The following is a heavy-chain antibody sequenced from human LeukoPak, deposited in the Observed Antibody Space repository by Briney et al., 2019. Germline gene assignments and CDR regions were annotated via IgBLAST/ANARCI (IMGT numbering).Heavy chain of an antibody. CDR3: ARVGSGIRQLVWAMGAFDI. CDR1: GGSISSVDYY. J-gene: IGHJ3*02. Sequence: SQTLSLTCTVSGGSISSVDYYWSWIRQPPGKGLEWIGYIYYSGSTYYNPSLKSRVTISVDTSKNQFSLKLSSVTAADTAVYYCARVGSGIRQLVWAMGAFDIWGQGTMVTVSS. CDR2: IYYSGST. V-gene: IGHV4-30-4*01. D-gene: IGHD6-13*01.